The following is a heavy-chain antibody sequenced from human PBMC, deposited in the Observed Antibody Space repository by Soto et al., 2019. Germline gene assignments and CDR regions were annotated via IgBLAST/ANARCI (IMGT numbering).Heavy chain of an antibody. Sequence: EVQLVESGGGLVKPGGSLRLSCAASGFNIKTYSMNWIRQAPGKGLEWVSAISSSGSQIYYADAVKGRFTISRDNANNAVFPQMNRRRAEDTGVYYCTRDESASSSWHEYWGQGNLVTVSS. D-gene: IGHD6-19*01. CDR2: ISSSGSQI. V-gene: IGHV3-21*03. CDR3: TRDESASSSWHEY. J-gene: IGHJ4*02. CDR1: GFNIKTYS.